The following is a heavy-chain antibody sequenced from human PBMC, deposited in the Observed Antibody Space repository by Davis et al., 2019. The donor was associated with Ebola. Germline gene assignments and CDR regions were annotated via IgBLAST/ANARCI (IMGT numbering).Heavy chain of an antibody. V-gene: IGHV3-30-3*01. CDR3: ARDFRSSLRYCSGGSCYWADAFDI. J-gene: IGHJ3*02. CDR1: GFTFSSYA. D-gene: IGHD2-15*01. CDR2: ISYDGSNK. Sequence: PGGSLRLSCAASGFTFSSYAMHWVRQAPGKGLEWVAVISYDGSNKYYADSVKGRFTISRDNSKNTLYLQMNSLRAEDTAVYYCARDFRSSLRYCSGGSCYWADAFDIWGQGTMVTVSS.